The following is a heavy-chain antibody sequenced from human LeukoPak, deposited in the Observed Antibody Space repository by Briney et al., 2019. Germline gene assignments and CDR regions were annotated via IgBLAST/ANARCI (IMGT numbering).Heavy chain of an antibody. CDR3: AREVGSSAYYAYFDY. CDR1: GFTFSSYS. V-gene: IGHV4-59*01. D-gene: IGHD3-22*01. CDR2: IHYTGST. J-gene: IGHJ4*02. Sequence: GSLRLSCAASGFTFSSYSMNWIRQPPGKGLEWIGYIHYTGSTNYNPSLKSRVTISVDTSKNQFSLRLSSVTAADTAVYYCAREVGSSAYYAYFDYWGQGTLVTVSS.